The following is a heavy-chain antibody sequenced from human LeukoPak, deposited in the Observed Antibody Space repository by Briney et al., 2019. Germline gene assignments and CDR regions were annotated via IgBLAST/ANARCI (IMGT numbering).Heavy chain of an antibody. Sequence: GGSLRLSCAASGFTFSNAWMSWVRQAPGKGLEWLGRIKSKTNGGTADYAAPVKGRFTISRDDSKNTVYLQMNSLKIEDTAVYWCTTAPAAEDYWGQGTLVTVSS. CDR2: IKSKTNGGTA. V-gene: IGHV3-15*01. D-gene: IGHD6-25*01. CDR3: TTAPAAEDY. J-gene: IGHJ4*02. CDR1: GFTFSNAW.